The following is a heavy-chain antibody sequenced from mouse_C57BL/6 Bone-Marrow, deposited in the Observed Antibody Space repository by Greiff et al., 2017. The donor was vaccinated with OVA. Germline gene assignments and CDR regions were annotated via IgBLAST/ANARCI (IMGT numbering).Heavy chain of an antibody. J-gene: IGHJ2*01. CDR1: GYTFTSYW. D-gene: IGHD2-5*01. CDR3: ARCESNYDYFDY. CDR2: IHPNSGST. Sequence: LQQPGAELVKPGASVKLSCKASGYTFTSYWMHWVKQRPGQGLEWIGMIHPNSGSTNYNEKFKSKATLTVDKSSSTAYMQLSSLTSEDSAVYDCARCESNYDYFDYWGQGTTLTVSS. V-gene: IGHV1-64*01.